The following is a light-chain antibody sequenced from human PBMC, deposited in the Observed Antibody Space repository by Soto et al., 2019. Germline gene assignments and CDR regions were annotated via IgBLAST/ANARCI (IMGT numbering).Light chain of an antibody. V-gene: IGKV3-20*01. CDR3: QQYGSSPQT. CDR1: QSVSSSY. Sequence: EIVLTQSPGTLSLSPGERATLSCRASQSVSSSYLAWYQQKPGQAPRLLIYGASSRATGSPDRFSGSGSGTDVTLTISRLEPEDFAVYYCQQYGSSPQTFGQGTKVEIK. CDR2: GAS. J-gene: IGKJ1*01.